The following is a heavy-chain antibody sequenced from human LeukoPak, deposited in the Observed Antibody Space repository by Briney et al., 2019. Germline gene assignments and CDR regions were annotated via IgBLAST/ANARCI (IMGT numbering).Heavy chain of an antibody. J-gene: IGHJ5*02. CDR2: IYYRGYT. D-gene: IGHD5-12*01. V-gene: IGHV4-39*01. CDR3: ARASGSESDWFDP. Sequence: SETLSLTCSVSGGSISTSSYYWGWIRQPPGRGLEWIGSIYYRGYTNHNPSLKSRVTISVDTSKNQFSLNLRSVTAADTAMYYCARASGSESDWFDPWGQGALVTVSS. CDR1: GGSISTSSYY.